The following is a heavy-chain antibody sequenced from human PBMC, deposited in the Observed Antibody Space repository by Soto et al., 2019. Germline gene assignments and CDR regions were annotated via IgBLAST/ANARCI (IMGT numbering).Heavy chain of an antibody. Sequence: EVQLLESGGGLVQPGGSLRLSCAASGFTFSRFWMHWVRQAPGKGLVWVSRITSDGTTTTYADSVKGRFTISRDNAKNTTYLQMNSLRAEDTAVYYCATLNSFGSDYWGQGTLVTVSP. CDR3: ATLNSFGSDY. J-gene: IGHJ4*02. V-gene: IGHV3-74*02. D-gene: IGHD5-18*01. CDR2: ITSDGTTT. CDR1: GFTFSRFW.